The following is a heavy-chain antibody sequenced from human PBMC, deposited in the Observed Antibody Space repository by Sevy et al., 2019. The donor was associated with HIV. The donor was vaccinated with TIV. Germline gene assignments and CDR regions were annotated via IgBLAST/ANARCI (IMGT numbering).Heavy chain of an antibody. J-gene: IGHJ6*02. Sequence: SETLSLTCAVYGGSFSGYYWSWIRQPPGKGLEWIGEINHSGSTNYNPSLKSRVTISVDTAKNQFSLKLSSVTAADTAVYYCARRGYSYGSHYYYYYGMGVWGQGTTVTVSS. V-gene: IGHV4-34*01. CDR2: INHSGST. CDR1: GGSFSGYY. D-gene: IGHD5-18*01. CDR3: ARRGYSYGSHYYYYYGMGV.